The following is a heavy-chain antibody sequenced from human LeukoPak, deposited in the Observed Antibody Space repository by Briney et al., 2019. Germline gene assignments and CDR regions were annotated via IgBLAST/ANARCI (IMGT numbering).Heavy chain of an antibody. CDR3: ASGGDGGELYDILTAPAY. CDR2: IIPIFGTA. V-gene: IGHV1-69*13. D-gene: IGHD3-9*01. CDR1: GGTFSSYA. J-gene: IGHJ4*02. Sequence: ASVKVSCKASGGTFSSYAISWVRQAPGQGLEWMGGIIPIFGTANYAQKFQGRVTITADESTSTAYMELSSLRSEDTAVYYCASGGDGGELYDILTAPAYWGQGTLVTVSS.